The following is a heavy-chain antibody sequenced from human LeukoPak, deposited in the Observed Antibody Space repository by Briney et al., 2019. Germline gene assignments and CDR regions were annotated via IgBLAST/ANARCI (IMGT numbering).Heavy chain of an antibody. CDR2: ISWNSGSI. J-gene: IGHJ5*02. Sequence: GGSLRLSCAASGFTFDDYAMHWVRQAPGKGLEGVSGISWNSGSIGYADSVKGRFTISRDNAKNSLYLQMNSLRAEDTALYYCAKDISLYYDSSGYYYHWGQGTLVTVSS. D-gene: IGHD3-22*01. CDR1: GFTFDDYA. V-gene: IGHV3-9*01. CDR3: AKDISLYYDSSGYYYH.